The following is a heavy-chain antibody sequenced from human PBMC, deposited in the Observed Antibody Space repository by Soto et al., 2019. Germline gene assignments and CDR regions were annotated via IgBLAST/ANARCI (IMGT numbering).Heavy chain of an antibody. CDR1: GYTFTDYG. D-gene: IGHD1-26*01. V-gene: IGHV1-18*01. Sequence: QVQLVQSGAEVKKPGASVRVSCKSSGYTFTDYGITWVRQAPGQGLEWMGWINTYKGNINYAQRLQGRVTTTTDTSTSTAYMELRSLTSDDTAVYYCARERGGYKHFDYWGQGALVTVSS. CDR2: INTYKGNI. CDR3: ARERGGYKHFDY. J-gene: IGHJ4*02.